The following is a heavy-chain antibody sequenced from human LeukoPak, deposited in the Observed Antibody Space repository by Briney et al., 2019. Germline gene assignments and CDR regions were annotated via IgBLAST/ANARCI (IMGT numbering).Heavy chain of an antibody. CDR3: AKVPWVRHYAIGRFDY. Sequence: GGSLRLSCAASGFTFSSYAMSWVRQAPGKGLEWVSAISGSGGSTYYADSVKGRFTISRDNSKNTLYLQMNSLRAEDTAVYYCAKVPWVRHYAIGRFDYWGQGTLVTVSS. CDR1: GFTFSSYA. V-gene: IGHV3-23*01. D-gene: IGHD2-2*01. CDR2: ISGSGGST. J-gene: IGHJ4*02.